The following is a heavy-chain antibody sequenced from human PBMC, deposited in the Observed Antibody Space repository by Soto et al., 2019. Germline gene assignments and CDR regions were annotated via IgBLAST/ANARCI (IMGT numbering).Heavy chain of an antibody. CDR2: ISSSSSYT. CDR1: GFTFSDYY. CDR3: ARDYGSGSYSVSWFDP. J-gene: IGHJ5*02. V-gene: IGHV3-11*06. D-gene: IGHD3-10*01. Sequence: PGGSLRLSCAASGFTFSDYYMSWIRQAPGKGLEWVSYISSSSSYTNYADSVKGRFTISRDNAKNSLYLQMNSLRAEDTAVYYCARDYGSGSYSVSWFDPWGQGTLVTVSS.